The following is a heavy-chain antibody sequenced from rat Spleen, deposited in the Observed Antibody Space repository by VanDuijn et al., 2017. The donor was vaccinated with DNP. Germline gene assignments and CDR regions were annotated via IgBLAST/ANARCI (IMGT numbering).Heavy chain of an antibody. V-gene: IGHV5S10*01. J-gene: IGHJ2*01. D-gene: IGHD4-3*01. CDR2: IIYDGGTT. CDR3: VRWYNSGYYFDY. Sequence: EVQLVESGGGLVQPGNSLKLSCAASGFTFSDYTMAWVRQSPKKGLEWVATIIYDGGTTYYGDSVKGRFTLSRDNAKSTLYLQMNSLRSEDMATYYCVRWYNSGYYFDYWGQGVMVTVSS. CDR1: GFTFSDYT.